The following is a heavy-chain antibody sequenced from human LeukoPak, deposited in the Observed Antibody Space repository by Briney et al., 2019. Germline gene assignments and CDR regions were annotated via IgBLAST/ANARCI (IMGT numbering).Heavy chain of an antibody. J-gene: IGHJ3*02. Sequence: GGSLRLSCAASGFTFSSYSMNWVRQAPGKGLEWVSYISSSSSTIYYADSVKGRFTISRDNAKNSLYLQMNSLRAEDTAVYYCARDRPYDRGAFDIWGQGTMVTVSS. V-gene: IGHV3-48*04. CDR3: ARDRPYDRGAFDI. D-gene: IGHD3-10*02. CDR2: ISSSSSTI. CDR1: GFTFSSYS.